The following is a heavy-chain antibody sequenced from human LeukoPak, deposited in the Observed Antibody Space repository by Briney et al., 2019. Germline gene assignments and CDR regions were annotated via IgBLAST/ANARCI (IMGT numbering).Heavy chain of an antibody. CDR2: ISSSSSYI. D-gene: IGHD3-3*01. Sequence: GGSLRLSCAASGFAFSSYSMNWVRQAPGKGLEWVSSISSSSSYIYYADSVKGRFTISRDNAKNSLYLQMNSLRAEDTAVYYCARVVSGYPYYFDYWGQGTLVTGSS. J-gene: IGHJ4*02. CDR1: GFAFSSYS. CDR3: ARVVSGYPYYFDY. V-gene: IGHV3-21*01.